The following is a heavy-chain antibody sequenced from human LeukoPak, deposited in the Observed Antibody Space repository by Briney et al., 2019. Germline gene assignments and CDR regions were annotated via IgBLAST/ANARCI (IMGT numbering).Heavy chain of an antibody. CDR3: ARGMGFWSGYVVY. CDR1: GGSFSGYY. CDR2: INHSGST. V-gene: IGHV4-34*01. Sequence: SETLSLTCAVYGGSFSGYYWSWIRQPPGKGLEWIGEINHSGSTNYNPPLKSRVTISVDTSKNQFSLKLSSVTAADTAVYYCARGMGFWSGYVVYWGQGTLVTVSS. D-gene: IGHD3-3*01. J-gene: IGHJ4*02.